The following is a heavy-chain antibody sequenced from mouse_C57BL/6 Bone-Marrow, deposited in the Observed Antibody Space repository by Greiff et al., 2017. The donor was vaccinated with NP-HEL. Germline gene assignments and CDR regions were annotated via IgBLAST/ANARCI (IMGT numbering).Heavy chain of an antibody. D-gene: IGHD4-1*01. Sequence: VQLQQSGPELVKPGASVKISCKASGYTFTDYYMNWVKQSHGKSLEWIGDINPNNGGTSYNQKFKGKATLTVDKSSSTAYMELRSLTSGDSAVYYCASPLGLAYWGKGTLVTVSA. J-gene: IGHJ3*01. V-gene: IGHV1-26*01. CDR2: INPNNGGT. CDR1: GYTFTDYY. CDR3: ASPLGLAY.